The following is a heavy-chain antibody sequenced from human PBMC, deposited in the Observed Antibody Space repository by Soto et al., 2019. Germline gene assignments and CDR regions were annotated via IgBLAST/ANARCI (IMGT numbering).Heavy chain of an antibody. Sequence: EVQLVESGGGLVQPGGSLSLSYAASGFTVSSNYMSWVRQAPGKGLEWVSVIYSGGSTYYADSVKGRFTISRDNSKNTLYLQMNSLRAEDTAVYYCARVPAAGIFDYWGQGTLVTVSS. V-gene: IGHV3-66*01. J-gene: IGHJ4*02. CDR2: IYSGGST. CDR3: ARVPAAGIFDY. CDR1: GFTVSSNY. D-gene: IGHD6-13*01.